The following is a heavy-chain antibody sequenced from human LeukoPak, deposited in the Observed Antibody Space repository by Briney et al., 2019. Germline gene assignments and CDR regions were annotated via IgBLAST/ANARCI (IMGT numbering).Heavy chain of an antibody. CDR3: AKSCGYDSSGYSSPIDY. D-gene: IGHD3-22*01. CDR2: IWYDGRNK. J-gene: IGHJ4*02. CDR1: GFIFNNYV. V-gene: IGHV3-33*06. Sequence: GGSLRLSCAASGFIFNNYVMHWVRQAPGKGLEWVAVIWYDGRNKYYADSVKGRFTISRDNSKNTLYLQMNSLRAEDTAVYYCAKSCGYDSSGYSSPIDYWGQGTLVTVSS.